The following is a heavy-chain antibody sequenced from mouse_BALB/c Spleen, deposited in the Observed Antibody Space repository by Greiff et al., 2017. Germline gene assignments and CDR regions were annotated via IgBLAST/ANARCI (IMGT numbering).Heavy chain of an antibody. V-gene: IGHV5-12-1*01. CDR1: GFAFSSYD. CDR2: ISSGGGST. Sequence: EVHLVESGGGLVKPGGSLKLSCAASGFAFSSYDMSWVRQTPEKRLEWVAYISSGGGSTYYPDTVKGRFTISRDNAKNTLYLQMSSLKSEDTAMYYCARDGGDGYSFDYWGQGTTLTVSS. D-gene: IGHD2-3*01. CDR3: ARDGGDGYSFDY. J-gene: IGHJ2*01.